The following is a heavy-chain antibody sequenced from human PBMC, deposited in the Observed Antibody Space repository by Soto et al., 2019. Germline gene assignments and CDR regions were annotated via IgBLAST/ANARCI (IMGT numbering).Heavy chain of an antibody. CDR2: IDPSDSYT. CDR1: GYSFTSYW. CDR3: ARSGYDFWSGYYTYYYYGMDV. D-gene: IGHD3-3*01. V-gene: IGHV5-10-1*01. J-gene: IGHJ6*02. Sequence: GESLKISCKGSGYSFTSYWISWVRQMPGKGLEWMGRIDPSDSYTNYSPSFQGHVTISADKSISTAYLQWSSLKASDTAMYYCARSGYDFWSGYYTYYYYGMDVWGHGTTVTVSS.